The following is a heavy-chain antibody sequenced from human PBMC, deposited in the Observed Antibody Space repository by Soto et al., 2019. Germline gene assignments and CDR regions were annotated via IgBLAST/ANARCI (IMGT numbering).Heavy chain of an antibody. Sequence: QVQLVESGGGVVQPGRSLRLSCAASGFTFSSYGMHWVRQAPGKGLEWVAVIWYDGSNKYYADSVKGRFTISRDNSKNTRYLQMNSLRAEDTAVYYCARDDYGDSQFGYWGQGTLVTVSS. J-gene: IGHJ4*02. D-gene: IGHD4-17*01. CDR3: ARDDYGDSQFGY. CDR1: GFTFSSYG. V-gene: IGHV3-33*01. CDR2: IWYDGSNK.